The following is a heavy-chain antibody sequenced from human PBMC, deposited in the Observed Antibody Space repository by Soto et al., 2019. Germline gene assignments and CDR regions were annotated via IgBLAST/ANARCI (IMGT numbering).Heavy chain of an antibody. Sequence: ASVKVSCKASGYTFTGYYMHWVRQAPGQGLEWMGWINPNSGGTNYAQKFQGWVTMTRDTSTSTAYMELRSLRSDDTAVYYCARSSSGPPPDVFDIWGQGTMVTVSS. CDR2: INPNSGGT. CDR1: GYTFTGYY. V-gene: IGHV1-2*04. CDR3: ARSSSGPPPDVFDI. D-gene: IGHD6-19*01. J-gene: IGHJ3*02.